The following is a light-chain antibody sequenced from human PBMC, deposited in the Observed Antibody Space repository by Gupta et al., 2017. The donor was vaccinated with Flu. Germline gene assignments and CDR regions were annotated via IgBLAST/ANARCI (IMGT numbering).Light chain of an antibody. J-gene: IGLJ1*01. Sequence: QTVRITCEGNSIRSTSASWYQQKPGQAPVLVIYEKSDRPSGSPERFAGSNSGNTASLTITRVEAEDEADYLCKLWEASNSHHAVFGAGTKLTVL. CDR1: SIRSTS. CDR2: EKS. V-gene: IGLV3-19*01. CDR3: KLWEASNSHHAV.